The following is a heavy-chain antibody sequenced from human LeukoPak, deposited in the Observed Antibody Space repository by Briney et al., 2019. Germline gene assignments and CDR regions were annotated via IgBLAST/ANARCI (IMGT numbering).Heavy chain of an antibody. CDR3: ARGNKQGPTYIWGSYRYLFDY. CDR2: MNPNSGNT. CDR1: GYTFTSYD. D-gene: IGHD3-16*02. V-gene: IGHV1-8*01. Sequence: ASVKVSCKASGYTFTSYDINWVRQATGQGLAWMGWMNPNSGNTGYAQKFQGRVTMTRNTSISTAYMELSSLRSEDTAVYYCARGNKQGPTYIWGSYRYLFDYWGQGTLVTVSS. J-gene: IGHJ4*02.